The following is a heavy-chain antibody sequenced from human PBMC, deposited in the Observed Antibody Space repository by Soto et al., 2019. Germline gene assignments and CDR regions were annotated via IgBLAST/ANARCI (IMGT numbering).Heavy chain of an antibody. V-gene: IGHV3-11*01. J-gene: IGHJ4*02. CDR3: ARNDHTYGVY. CDR2: IGPYGNTI. Sequence: QVQLVESGGGLVKPGESLRVSCAASGFSFRDYFMSWIRQAPGKGLEWVAYIGPYGNTIGYADSVKCRFTISRDDAKKSLFLHMDSLRSEDTGVYYCARNDHTYGVYWGQGTPVTLSS. D-gene: IGHD1-1*01. CDR1: GFSFRDYF.